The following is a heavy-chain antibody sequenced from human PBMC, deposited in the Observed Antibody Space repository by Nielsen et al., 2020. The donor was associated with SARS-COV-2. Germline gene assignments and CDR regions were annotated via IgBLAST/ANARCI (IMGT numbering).Heavy chain of an antibody. D-gene: IGHD3-22*01. CDR3: AGVSRDYYYGGFDS. CDR2: LYSAGNT. V-gene: IGHV3-53*01. CDR1: GLTVSSNY. Sequence: GESLKISCAAFGLTVSSNYMTWVRRAPGKGLEWVSVLYSAGNTYYTDSVQGRFTISRDNSENTLYLQMNSLRAEDTAVYYCAGVSRDYYYGGFDSWGQGTLVTVSS. J-gene: IGHJ4*02.